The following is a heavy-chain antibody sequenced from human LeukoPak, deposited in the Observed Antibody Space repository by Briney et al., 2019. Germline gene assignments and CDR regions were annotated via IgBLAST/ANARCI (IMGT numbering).Heavy chain of an antibody. D-gene: IGHD2/OR15-2a*01. CDR3: VRNMALDY. CDR2: INPGSGYT. J-gene: IGHJ4*02. V-gene: IGHV1-8*01. Sequence: PRASVKVSCKASGYTFTNYDINWVRQATGQGLEWMGRINPGSGYTDYAQKFQGRVIMTKDTSINTVYMELSSLRLEDAAIYYCVRNMALDYWGQGSLVTVSS. CDR1: GYTFTNYD.